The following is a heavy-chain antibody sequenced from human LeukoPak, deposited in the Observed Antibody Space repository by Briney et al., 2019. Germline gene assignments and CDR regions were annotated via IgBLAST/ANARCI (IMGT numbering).Heavy chain of an antibody. CDR2: IYYTGTT. Sequence: SETLSLTCTVSNGSISSFYWTWIRQPLGKGLEWIGYIYYTGTTDYNPSLKSRVTISVDTSKNQFSLKLSSVTAADTAVYYCARGYGRYFDYWGQGTLVTVSS. D-gene: IGHD5-18*01. CDR3: ARGYGRYFDY. J-gene: IGHJ4*02. CDR1: NGSISSFY. V-gene: IGHV4-59*01.